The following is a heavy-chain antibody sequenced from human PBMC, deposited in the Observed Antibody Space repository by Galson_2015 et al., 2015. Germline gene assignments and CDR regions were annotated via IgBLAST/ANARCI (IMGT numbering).Heavy chain of an antibody. CDR2: IWYDGGTK. V-gene: IGHV3-33*01. D-gene: IGHD2-2*01. J-gene: IGHJ4*02. CDR3: AREAGCSSTSCYAGGFDY. CDR1: GFTFSSHG. Sequence: SLRLSCAASGFTFSSHGMHWVRQAPGKGLEWVAVIWYDGGTKNYADSVKGRFTISRDNSKNTVYLQMNSLRAEDTAVYYCAREAGCSSTSCYAGGFDYWGQGTLVTVSS.